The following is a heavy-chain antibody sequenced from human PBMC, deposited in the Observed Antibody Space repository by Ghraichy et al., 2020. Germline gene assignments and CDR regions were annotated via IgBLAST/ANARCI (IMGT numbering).Heavy chain of an antibody. CDR1: GGSISSGGYS. Sequence: TLSLTCAVSGGSISSGGYSWSWIRQPPGKGLEWIGYIYYSGATYYNPSLKSRVTISVDTSKNQFSLKLSSVTAADTAVYYCARARGYYYDSSGYPEYYFDFWGQGTLVTVSS. D-gene: IGHD3-22*01. CDR3: ARARGYYYDSSGYPEYYFDF. V-gene: IGHV4-30-4*07. J-gene: IGHJ4*02. CDR2: IYYSGAT.